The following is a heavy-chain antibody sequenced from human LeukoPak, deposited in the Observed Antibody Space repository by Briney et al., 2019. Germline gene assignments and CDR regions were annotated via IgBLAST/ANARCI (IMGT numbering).Heavy chain of an antibody. CDR1: GYTFTSYA. V-gene: IGHV1-3*01. CDR2: INAGNGNT. J-gene: IGHJ4*02. D-gene: IGHD4-17*01. CDR3: VIHDYGDYVAGAGDYFDY. Sequence: ASVKVSCKASGYTFTSYAMHWVRQAPGQRLEWMGWINAGNGNTKYSQKFQGRVTMTRNTSISTAYMELSSLRSEDTAVYYCVIHDYGDYVAGAGDYFDYWGQGTLVTVSS.